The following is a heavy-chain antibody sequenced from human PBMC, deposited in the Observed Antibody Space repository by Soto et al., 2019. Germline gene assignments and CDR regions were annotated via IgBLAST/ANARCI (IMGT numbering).Heavy chain of an antibody. CDR3: ARAFYGDYAPYYYGMDV. CDR2: VYHSGST. CDR1: GYSISSGFY. Sequence: SDTLSLTCGVSGYSISSGFYWGWIRQAPGKGLEWIGNVYHSGSTYYNPYNPSLKSRVTISVDTSKNQFSLRLRSVTAADTAVYYCARAFYGDYAPYYYGMDVWGQGTTVT. D-gene: IGHD4-17*01. V-gene: IGHV4-38-2*01. J-gene: IGHJ6*02.